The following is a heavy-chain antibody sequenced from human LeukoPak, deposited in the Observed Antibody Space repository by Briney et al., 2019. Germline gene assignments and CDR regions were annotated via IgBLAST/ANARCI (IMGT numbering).Heavy chain of an antibody. D-gene: IGHD5-12*01. Sequence: GGSLRLSCAASGFTFSSYEMNWVRQAPGKGLEWVAVISYDGSNKYYADSVKGRFTISRDSSENTLYLQMNSLRVDDTAVYYCAKNIREGWLRLMGNDYWGHGTLVTVS. CDR2: ISYDGSNK. J-gene: IGHJ4*01. CDR1: GFTFSSYE. V-gene: IGHV3-30*18. CDR3: AKNIREGWLRLMGNDY.